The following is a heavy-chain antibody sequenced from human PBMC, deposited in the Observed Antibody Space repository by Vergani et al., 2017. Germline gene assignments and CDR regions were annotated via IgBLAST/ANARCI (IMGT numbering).Heavy chain of an antibody. J-gene: IGHJ5*02. CDR3: ASGSYPSWFDP. D-gene: IGHD1-26*01. CDR1: GGSISSHY. Sequence: QVQLQESGPGLVKPSETLSLTCTVSGGSISSHYWSWIRQPPGKGLEWIGYIYYSGSTNYNPSLKGRVTISVDTSKNQFSLKRRSVTAADTAVYYCASGSYPSWFDPWGQGTLVTVSS. CDR2: IYYSGST. V-gene: IGHV4-59*11.